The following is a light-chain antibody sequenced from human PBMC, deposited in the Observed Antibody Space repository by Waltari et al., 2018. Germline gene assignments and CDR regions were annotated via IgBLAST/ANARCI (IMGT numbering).Light chain of an antibody. CDR2: WAS. V-gene: IGKV4-1*01. CDR3: QQFYSSPPT. CDR1: ESVFYSSSNKNS. Sequence: DIVMTQSPDSLDVSLGERATISCESSESVFYSSSNKNSLAWYQQKPGQPPKLLIHWASTRESGVPDRFSGSGSGTHFALTISSLQAEDVAVYYCQQFYSSPPTFGQGTKVEI. J-gene: IGKJ1*01.